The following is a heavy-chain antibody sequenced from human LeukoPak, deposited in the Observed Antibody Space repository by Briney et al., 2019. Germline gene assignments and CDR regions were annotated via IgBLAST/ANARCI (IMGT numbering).Heavy chain of an antibody. J-gene: IGHJ6*03. Sequence: SVKVSCKASGGTFSSYAISWVRQAPGQRLEWMGGIIPIFGTANYAQKFQGRVTITTDESTSTAYMELSSLRSEDTAVYYCARGSRSGSYGSYYYMDVWGKGTTVTVSS. CDR1: GGTFSSYA. CDR3: ARGSRSGSYGSYYYMDV. D-gene: IGHD1-26*01. V-gene: IGHV1-69*05. CDR2: IIPIFGTA.